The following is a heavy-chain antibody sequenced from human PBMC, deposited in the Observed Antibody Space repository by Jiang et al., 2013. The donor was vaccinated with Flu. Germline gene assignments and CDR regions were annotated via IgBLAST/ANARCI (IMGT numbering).Heavy chain of an antibody. CDR1: GYTFTNYY. D-gene: IGHD2-15*01. V-gene: IGHV1-46*01. CDR2: INPSGSST. Sequence: SGAEVKKPGASVKVSCKASGYTFTNYYIHWVRQALGQGLEWMGIINPSGSSTSYAQKFQGRVTMTRDMSTNTVYMELSSLRSEDTAVYYCARDIGYCSGGSCQPDYWGQGTLVTVSS. CDR3: ARDIGYCSGGSCQPDY. J-gene: IGHJ4*02.